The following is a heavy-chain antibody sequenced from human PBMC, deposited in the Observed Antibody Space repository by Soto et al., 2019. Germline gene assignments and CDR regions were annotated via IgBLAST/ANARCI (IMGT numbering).Heavy chain of an antibody. V-gene: IGHV2-5*01. J-gene: IGHJ4*02. CDR3: AHSDCTNGVCYHHYFDY. Sequence: QITLKESGPTLVKPRQTLTLTCTFSGFSLSTSGVGVGWIRQPPGKALEWLALIYWNDDKRYSPSLKSRLTITKDTSKNQVVLTMTNMDPVDTATYYCAHSDCTNGVCYHHYFDYWGQGTLVTVSS. D-gene: IGHD2-8*01. CDR1: GFSLSTSGVG. CDR2: IYWNDDK.